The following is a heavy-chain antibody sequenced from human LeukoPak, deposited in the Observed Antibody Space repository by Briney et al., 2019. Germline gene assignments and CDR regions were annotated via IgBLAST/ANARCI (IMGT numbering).Heavy chain of an antibody. CDR1: GGTFSSYA. CDR2: IIPIFGTA. Sequence: GASVKVSCKASGGTFSSYAISWVRQAPGQGLEWMGGIIPIFGTANYAQKIQGRVTITTDESTSTAYMELSSLRSEDTAVYYCARSRETDDAFDIWGQGTMVTVSS. CDR3: ARSRETDDAFDI. V-gene: IGHV1-69*05. J-gene: IGHJ3*02. D-gene: IGHD1-1*01.